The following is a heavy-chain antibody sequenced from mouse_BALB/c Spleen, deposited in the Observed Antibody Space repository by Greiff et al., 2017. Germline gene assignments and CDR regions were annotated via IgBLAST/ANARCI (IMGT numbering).Heavy chain of an antibody. J-gene: IGHJ3*01. CDR3: ARIYFGNYDWFAY. Sequence: VQLVESGPGLVAPSQSLSITCTVSGFSLSSYSVHWVRQPPGKGLEWLGMIWGGGSTDYNSALKSRLSISKDNSKSQVFLQMKSLQTDDTAIDYCARIYFGNYDWFAYWGQGTLVTVSA. CDR2: IWGGGST. D-gene: IGHD2-1*01. V-gene: IGHV2-6-4*01. CDR1: GFSLSSYS.